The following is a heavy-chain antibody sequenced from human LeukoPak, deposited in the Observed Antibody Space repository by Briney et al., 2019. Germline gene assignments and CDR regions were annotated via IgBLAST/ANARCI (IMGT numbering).Heavy chain of an antibody. J-gene: IGHJ4*02. CDR2: FDPEDGET. CDR3: ATDTWGGFRYDY. V-gene: IGHV1-24*01. D-gene: IGHD3-10*01. Sequence: ASVKVSCTVSGYTLTELSMHWVRQAPGKGLEWMGGFDPEDGETIYAQKFQGRVTMTEDTSTDTAYMELSSLRSEDTAVYYCATDTWGGFRYDYWGQGTLVSVSS. CDR1: GYTLTELS.